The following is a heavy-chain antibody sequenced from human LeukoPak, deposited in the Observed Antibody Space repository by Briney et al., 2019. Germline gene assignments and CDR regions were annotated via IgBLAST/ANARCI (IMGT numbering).Heavy chain of an antibody. CDR1: GGTFSSYT. CDR3: ASDLGDYGYGRDV. Sequence: SVKVSCKASGGTFSSYTMSWVRQAPGQGLEWMGRIIPILGRANYAQKFQGRVTITADKSTRTAYMELSSLRSEDTAVCYCASDLGDYGYGRDVWGQEPGVTVSS. J-gene: IGHJ6*02. D-gene: IGHD4-17*01. V-gene: IGHV1-69*08. CDR2: IIPILGRA.